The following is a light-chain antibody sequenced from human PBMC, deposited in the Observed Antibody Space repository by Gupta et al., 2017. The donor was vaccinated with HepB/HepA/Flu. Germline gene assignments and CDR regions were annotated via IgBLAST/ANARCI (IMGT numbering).Light chain of an antibody. CDR2: DNN. CDR1: SSNIGNNY. CDR3: GTWDSSLSAVV. V-gene: IGLV1-51*01. Sequence: QSVLTQPPSVSAAPGQKVPISCSGRSSNIGNNYVSWYQQLPGTAPKLLIYDNNKRPSGIPDRFSGSKSGTSATLGITGLQTGDEADYYCGTWDSSLSAVVFGGGTKLTVL. J-gene: IGLJ2*01.